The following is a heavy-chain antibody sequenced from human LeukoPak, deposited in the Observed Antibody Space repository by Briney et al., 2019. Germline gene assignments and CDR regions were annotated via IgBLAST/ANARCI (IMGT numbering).Heavy chain of an antibody. CDR2: ISYDGSNK. CDR3: AKDSSPSAAIAAIYGMDV. V-gene: IGHV3-30*18. CDR1: EFTFSSYG. D-gene: IGHD2-2*02. J-gene: IGHJ6*02. Sequence: GCALRLSCAASEFTFSSYGMHWVRQAPGKGLEWVAVISYDGSNKYYADSVKGRFTISRDNSKNTLYLQMNSLRAEDTAVYYCAKDSSPSAAIAAIYGMDVWGQGTTVTVSS.